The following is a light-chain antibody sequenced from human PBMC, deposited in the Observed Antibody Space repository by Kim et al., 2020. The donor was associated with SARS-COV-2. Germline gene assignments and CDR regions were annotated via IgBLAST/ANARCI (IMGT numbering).Light chain of an antibody. V-gene: IGLV1-44*01. CDR1: SSNIGSRT. J-gene: IGLJ2*01. CDR2: SNN. CDR3: AAWDDSLNGVV. Sequence: GQRVNISYSGSSSNIGSRTVNWYQMLPGTAPKLLISSNNQRPSGVPDRFSGAESGPSASLAISGLQSEDEADYYCAAWDDSLNGVVFGGGTQRTV.